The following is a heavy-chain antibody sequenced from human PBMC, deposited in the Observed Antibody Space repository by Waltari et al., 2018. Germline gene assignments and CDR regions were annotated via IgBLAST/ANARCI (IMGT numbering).Heavy chain of an antibody. CDR3: ARHRSLAARLRPNWYFDL. D-gene: IGHD6-6*01. V-gene: IGHV4-39*01. CDR1: GGSISSRRYS. CDR2: IYYGGST. J-gene: IGHJ2*01. Sequence: QLQLQESGPGLVKPSETLSLTCTVSGGSISSRRYSWGWIRQPPGKGLEWLGSIYYGGSTYYNPSLKSRVTISVDTSKNQFSLKLSSVTAADTAVYYRARHRSLAARLRPNWYFDLWGRGTLVTVSS.